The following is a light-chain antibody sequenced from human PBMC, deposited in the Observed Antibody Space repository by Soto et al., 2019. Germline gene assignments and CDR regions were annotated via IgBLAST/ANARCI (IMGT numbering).Light chain of an antibody. V-gene: IGKV3-11*01. CDR3: QKRGNCHYT. J-gene: IGKJ2*01. CDR2: DAS. CDR1: QSVSSY. Sequence: EIVLTQSPATLSLSPGERATLSCRASQSVSSYLAWYDQKPGQAPRLLIYDASNRAPGISARISGSGSGTDVTLTISSLEPEDFAVYYCQKRGNCHYTFGQGTKLDTK.